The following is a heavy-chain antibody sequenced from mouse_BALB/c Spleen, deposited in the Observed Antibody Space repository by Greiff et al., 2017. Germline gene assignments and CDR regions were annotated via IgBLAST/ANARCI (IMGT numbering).Heavy chain of an antibody. CDR3: TRDPYYGNLGYYFDY. Sequence: EVMLVESGGGLVKPGGSLKLSCAASGFTFSSYTMSWVRQTPEKRLEWVATISSGGSYTYYPDSVKGRSTISRDNAKNTLYLQMSSLKSEDTAMYYYTRDPYYGNLGYYFDYWGQGTTLTVSS. V-gene: IGHV5-6-4*01. CDR1: GFTFSSYT. J-gene: IGHJ2*01. CDR2: ISSGGSYT. D-gene: IGHD2-10*01.